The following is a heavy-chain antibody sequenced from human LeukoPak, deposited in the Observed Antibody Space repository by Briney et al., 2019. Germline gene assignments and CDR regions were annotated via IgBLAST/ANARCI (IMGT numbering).Heavy chain of an antibody. CDR1: GGSFSGYY. Sequence: SETLSLTCAVYGGSFSGYYWSWIRQPPGKGLEWIGEINHSGSTNYNPSLKSRVTISVDTSKNQFSLKLSSVTAADTAVYYCARVRYYYDSSGYHYYYYYGMDVWGQGTTVTVS. CDR2: INHSGST. V-gene: IGHV4-34*01. J-gene: IGHJ6*02. CDR3: ARVRYYYDSSGYHYYYYYGMDV. D-gene: IGHD3-22*01.